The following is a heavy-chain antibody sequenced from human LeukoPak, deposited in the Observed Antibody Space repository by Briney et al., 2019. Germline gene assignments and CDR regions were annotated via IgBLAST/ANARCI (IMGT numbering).Heavy chain of an antibody. D-gene: IGHD3-16*02. V-gene: IGHV1-46*01. CDR2: INPSGGST. Sequence: ASVRVSCKASGYTFTSYYMHWVRQAPGQGLEWMGIINPSGGSTTYAQKFQGRVTMTRDTSISTAYMELSRLRSDDTAVYYCARGALSHPPTHYYYMDVWGKGTTVTISS. CDR1: GYTFTSYY. CDR3: ARGALSHPPTHYYYMDV. J-gene: IGHJ6*03.